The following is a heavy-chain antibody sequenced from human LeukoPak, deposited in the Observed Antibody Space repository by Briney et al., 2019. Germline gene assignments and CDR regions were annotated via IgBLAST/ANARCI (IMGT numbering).Heavy chain of an antibody. CDR1: GFTFDDYA. D-gene: IGHD2-15*01. J-gene: IGHJ3*02. V-gene: IGHV3-9*03. Sequence: PGGSLRLSCAASGFTFDDYAMHWDRQAPGRGLEWVSGISWNSGSIGYADSVKGRFTISRDNAKNSLYLQMNSLRAEDMALYYCAKGSYCSGGSCYSGAFDIWGQGTMVTVSS. CDR2: ISWNSGSI. CDR3: AKGSYCSGGSCYSGAFDI.